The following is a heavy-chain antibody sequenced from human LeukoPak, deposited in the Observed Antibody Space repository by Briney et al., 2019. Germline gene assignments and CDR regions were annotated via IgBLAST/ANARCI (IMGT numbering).Heavy chain of an antibody. V-gene: IGHV4-39*07. CDR1: GGSISSSSYY. CDR3: AREGDGGGYFDY. Sequence: SETLSLTCTVSGGSISSSSYYWGWIRQPPGKGLEWIGSIYYSGSTYYNPSLKSRVTISVDTSKNQFSLKLSSVTAADTAVYYCAREGDGGGYFDYWGQGTLVTVSS. D-gene: IGHD2-21*01. J-gene: IGHJ4*02. CDR2: IYYSGST.